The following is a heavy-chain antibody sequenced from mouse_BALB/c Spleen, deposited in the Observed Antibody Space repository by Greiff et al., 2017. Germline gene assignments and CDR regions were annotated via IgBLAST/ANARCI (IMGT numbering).Heavy chain of an antibody. Sequence: VQLQQSGAELVKPGASVKLSCTASGFNIKDTYMNWVKQRPEQGLEWIGRIDPANGNTKYDPKFQGKATITADTSSNTAYLQLSSLTSEDTAVYYCARSYYRYDVIGHAMDYWGQGTSVTVSS. CDR3: ARSYYRYDVIGHAMDY. CDR1: GFNIKDTY. CDR2: IDPANGNT. J-gene: IGHJ4*01. D-gene: IGHD2-14*01. V-gene: IGHV14-3*02.